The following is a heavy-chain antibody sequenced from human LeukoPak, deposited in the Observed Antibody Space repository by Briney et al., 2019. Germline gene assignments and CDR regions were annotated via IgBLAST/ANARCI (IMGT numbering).Heavy chain of an antibody. D-gene: IGHD3-22*01. J-gene: IGHJ6*02. Sequence: ASVKVSCKASGGTFSSYAISWVRQAPGQGLEWMGGIIPIFGTANYAQKFQGRVTITADESTSTAYMELSSLRSEDTAVYYCARGGNYDRALVLRRPMDVWGQGTTVTVSS. CDR3: ARGGNYDRALVLRRPMDV. CDR2: IIPIFGTA. CDR1: GGTFSSYA. V-gene: IGHV1-69*13.